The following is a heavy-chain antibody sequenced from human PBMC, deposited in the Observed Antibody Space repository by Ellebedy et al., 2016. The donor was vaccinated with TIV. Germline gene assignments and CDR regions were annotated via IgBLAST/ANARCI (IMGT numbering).Heavy chain of an antibody. CDR3: ARDFSHDYFDY. V-gene: IGHV1-18*01. D-gene: IGHD2/OR15-2a*01. Sequence: AASVKVSCKDSGYIFTNFGISWVRQAPGQGLEWMGWISVYNANTIYAQKLQGRVTMTTDTSTSTAYMELRSLRFDDTAVYYCARDFSHDYFDYWGQGTLVTVSS. CDR1: GYIFTNFG. CDR2: ISVYNANT. J-gene: IGHJ4*02.